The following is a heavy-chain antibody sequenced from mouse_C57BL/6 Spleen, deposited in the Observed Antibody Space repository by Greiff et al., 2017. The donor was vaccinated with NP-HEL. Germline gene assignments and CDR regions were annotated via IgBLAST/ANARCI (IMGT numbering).Heavy chain of an antibody. CDR2: IHPNSGST. J-gene: IGHJ2*01. CDR1: GYTFTSYW. Sequence: QVQLKQPGAELVKPGASVKLSCKASGYTFTSYWMHWVKQRPGQGLEWIGMIHPNSGSTNYNEKFKSKATLTVDKSSSTAYMQLSSLTSEDSAVYYCARLGYYDYFDYWGQGTTLTVSS. CDR3: ARLGYYDYFDY. V-gene: IGHV1-64*01. D-gene: IGHD1-1*01.